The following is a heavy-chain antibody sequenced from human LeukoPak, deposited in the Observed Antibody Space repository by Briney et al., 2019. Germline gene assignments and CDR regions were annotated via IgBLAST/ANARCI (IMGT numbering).Heavy chain of an antibody. CDR2: IKQDGSEK. D-gene: IGHD3-22*01. Sequence: GGSLRLSCAASGFIFSSYWMSWVRQAPGKGLEWVANIKQDGSEKYYVDSVKGRFTISRDNAKNSLYLQMNSLRAEDTAVYYCARGRDSSGYYSYYYYYYMDVWGKGTTVTVSS. CDR3: ARGRDSSGYYSYYYYYYMDV. V-gene: IGHV3-7*01. J-gene: IGHJ6*03. CDR1: GFIFSSYW.